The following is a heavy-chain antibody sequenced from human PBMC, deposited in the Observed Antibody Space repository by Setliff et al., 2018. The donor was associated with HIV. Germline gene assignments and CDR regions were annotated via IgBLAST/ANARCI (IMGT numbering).Heavy chain of an antibody. Sequence: GGSLRLSCTASGVTFSSYWMHWVRQVPGKGLLWVSRINGDGSNKYYADSVKGRFTISRDNSKNTLYLQMNSLRAEDTAVYYCAKDRYYGSGSYYNSYGMDVWGQGTTVTVSS. J-gene: IGHJ6*02. V-gene: IGHV3-74*01. CDR1: GVTFSSYW. CDR3: AKDRYYGSGSYYNSYGMDV. CDR2: INGDGSNK. D-gene: IGHD3-10*01.